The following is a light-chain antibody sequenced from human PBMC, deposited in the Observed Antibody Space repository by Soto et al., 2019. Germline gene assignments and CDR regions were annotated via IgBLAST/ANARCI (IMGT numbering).Light chain of an antibody. J-gene: IGKJ1*01. CDR3: QQYNNWPPWT. V-gene: IGKV3-20*01. CDR1: QSVSSSY. CDR2: GAS. Sequence: EIVLTQSPGTLSLSPGERATLSCRASQSVSSSYLAWYQQKPGQAPRLLIYGASSRATGIPGRFSGSGSGTEFTLTISSLQSEDFAVYYCQQYNNWPPWTFGQGTKVDIK.